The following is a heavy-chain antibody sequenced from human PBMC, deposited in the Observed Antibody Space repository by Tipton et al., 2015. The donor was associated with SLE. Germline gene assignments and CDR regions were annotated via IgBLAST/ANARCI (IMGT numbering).Heavy chain of an antibody. CDR1: GFTFSSYA. CDR3: ARELPGYGFDI. Sequence: SLRLSCAASGFTFSSYAMHWVRQAPGKGLEWVAVISYDGSNKYYAASVKGRFTISRDSSKNTLYLQMKSLRAEDTAVYYCARELPGYGFDIWGQGTMVTVSS. CDR2: ISYDGSNK. J-gene: IGHJ3*02. V-gene: IGHV3-30*04. D-gene: IGHD2-15*01.